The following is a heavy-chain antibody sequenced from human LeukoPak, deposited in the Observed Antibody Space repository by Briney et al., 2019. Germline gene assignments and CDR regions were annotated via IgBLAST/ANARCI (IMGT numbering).Heavy chain of an antibody. D-gene: IGHD6-6*01. Sequence: GGSLRLSCAASGFTFSGSAMHWVRQASGEGLEWVGRIRSRADNYATAYAASVRGRFTISRDDSKNTAYLQMNSLQSEDTAVYYCTRVYSSSSLFDYWGQGTLVTVSS. CDR1: GFTFSGSA. CDR2: IRSRADNYAT. V-gene: IGHV3-73*01. CDR3: TRVYSSSSLFDY. J-gene: IGHJ4*02.